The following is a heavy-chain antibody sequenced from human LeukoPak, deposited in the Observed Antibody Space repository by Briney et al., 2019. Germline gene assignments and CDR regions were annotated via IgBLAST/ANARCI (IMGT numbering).Heavy chain of an antibody. CDR1: GGTFSSYA. V-gene: IGHV1-69*13. CDR3: ARLGPITMVRGVINYYYGMDV. D-gene: IGHD3-10*01. CDR2: IIPIFGTA. Sequence: SVKVSCKASGGTFSSYAISWVRQAPGQGLEWMEGIIPIFGTANYAQKFQGRVTITADESTSTAYMELSSLRSEDTAVYYCARLGPITMVRGVINYYYGMDVWGQGTTVTVSS. J-gene: IGHJ6*02.